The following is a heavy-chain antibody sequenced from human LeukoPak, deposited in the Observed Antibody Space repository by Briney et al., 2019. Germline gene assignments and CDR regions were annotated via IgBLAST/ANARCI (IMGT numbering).Heavy chain of an antibody. V-gene: IGHV4-34*01. Sequence: SETLSLTCAVYGGSFSGYYWSWIRQSPGKGLEWIGEINHSGSTNYNPSLKSRVTISVDTSKNQFSLKLSSVTAADTAVYYCARQTVFGVVFYYYYMDVWGKGTTVTVSS. CDR1: GGSFSGYY. CDR3: ARQTVFGVVFYYYYMDV. D-gene: IGHD3-3*01. CDR2: INHSGST. J-gene: IGHJ6*03.